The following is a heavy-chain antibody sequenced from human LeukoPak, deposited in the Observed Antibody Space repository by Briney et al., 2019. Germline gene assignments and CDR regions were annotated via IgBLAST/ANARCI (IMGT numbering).Heavy chain of an antibody. CDR1: GGSLSSYY. J-gene: IGHJ4*02. CDR3: ARVELTGVAGGFDY. CDR2: VYYSGSA. D-gene: IGHD7-27*01. Sequence: SETLSLTCTVSGGSLSSYYWSWIRQPPGKGLEWIGYVYYSGSANYNPSLKSRVTISLDTSKSQFSLKLTSVTAADTAVYYCARVELTGVAGGFDYWGQGTLVTVSS. V-gene: IGHV4-59*01.